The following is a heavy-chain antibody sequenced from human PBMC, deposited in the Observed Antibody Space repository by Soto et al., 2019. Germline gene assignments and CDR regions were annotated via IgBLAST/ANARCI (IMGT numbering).Heavy chain of an antibody. CDR3: ARRYGSFFDF. CDR2: IYYSGST. V-gene: IGHV4-59*01. Sequence: SETLSLTCTVSGGSISSYYWSWIRQPPGKGLEWIGYIYYSGSTNYNPSLKSRVTISVDTSKNQFSLNLSPVTAADTAVYYCARRYGSFFDFWGQGTLVTVSS. CDR1: GGSISSYY. D-gene: IGHD1-26*01. J-gene: IGHJ4*02.